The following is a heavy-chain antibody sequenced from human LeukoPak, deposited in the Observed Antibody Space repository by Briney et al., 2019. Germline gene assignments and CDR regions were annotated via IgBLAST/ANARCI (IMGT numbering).Heavy chain of an antibody. J-gene: IGHJ4*02. CDR2: ISGSGGST. V-gene: IGHV3-23*01. CDR3: AKQGLGYCSSTSCWVDY. Sequence: PGGSLRLSCAASGFTFSSYAMSWVRQAPGKGLEWVSAISGSGGSTYYADSVKGRFTISRDSSKNTLYLQMNSLRAEDTAVYYCAKQGLGYCSSTSCWVDYWGQGTLVTVSS. CDR1: GFTFSSYA. D-gene: IGHD2-2*01.